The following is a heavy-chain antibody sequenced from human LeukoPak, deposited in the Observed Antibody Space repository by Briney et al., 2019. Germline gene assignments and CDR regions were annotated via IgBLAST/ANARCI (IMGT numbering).Heavy chain of an antibody. CDR1: GVSISNSSYY. CDR2: IYYSGSA. V-gene: IGHV4-39*01. Sequence: PSETLSLTCIVSGVSISNSSYYWGWIRQPPGEGLEWIGSIYYSGSAYYNPSLKSRVTISVDTSKNQFSLKLTSVTAADTAVYYCARHWVVTPNYWGQGTLVTVSS. J-gene: IGHJ4*02. D-gene: IGHD4-23*01. CDR3: ARHWVVTPNY.